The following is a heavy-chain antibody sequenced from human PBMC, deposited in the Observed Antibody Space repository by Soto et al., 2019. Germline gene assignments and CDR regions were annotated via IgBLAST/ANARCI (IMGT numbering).Heavy chain of an antibody. Sequence: QVQLQESGPGLVKPSETLSLTCTVSGGSISTYYWSWIRQPPGKGLEWIGYIYYSGSTNYNPSLKSRXXIXVXXSKNQFSLRLSSVTAADTAVYYCARGSGYRRSLEYWAQGTLVTVSS. CDR3: ARGSGYRRSLEY. CDR2: IYYSGST. CDR1: GGSISTYY. D-gene: IGHD3-22*01. V-gene: IGHV4-59*01. J-gene: IGHJ4*02.